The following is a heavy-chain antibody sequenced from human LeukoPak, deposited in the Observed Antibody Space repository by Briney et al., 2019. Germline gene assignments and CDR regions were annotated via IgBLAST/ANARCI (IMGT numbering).Heavy chain of an antibody. Sequence: ASVKVSCKASGGTFSSYAISWVRQAPGQGLEWMGGIIPIFGIANYAQKFQGRVTITADKSTSTAYMELSSLRSEDTAVYYCATRYYDILTGYYEEYYFDYWGQGTLVTVSS. J-gene: IGHJ4*02. CDR3: ATRYYDILTGYYEEYYFDY. V-gene: IGHV1-69*10. CDR1: GGTFSSYA. D-gene: IGHD3-9*01. CDR2: IIPIFGIA.